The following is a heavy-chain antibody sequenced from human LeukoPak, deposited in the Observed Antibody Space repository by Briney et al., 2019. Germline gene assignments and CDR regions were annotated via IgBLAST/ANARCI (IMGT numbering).Heavy chain of an antibody. CDR2: IYYSGST. CDR3: ARLTGAARRYHYFDY. J-gene: IGHJ4*02. V-gene: IGHV4-59*08. Sequence: SETLSLTCTVSGGSISSYYWSWIRQPPGEGLEWIGYIYYSGSTNYNPSLKSRVTISVDTSKNQFSLKLSSVTAADTAVYYCARLTGAARRYHYFDYWGQGTLVTVSS. CDR1: GGSISSYY. D-gene: IGHD6-6*01.